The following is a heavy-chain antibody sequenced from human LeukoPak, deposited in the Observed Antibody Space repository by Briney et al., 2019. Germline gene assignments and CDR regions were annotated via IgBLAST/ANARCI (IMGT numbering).Heavy chain of an antibody. J-gene: IGHJ4*02. V-gene: IGHV3-21*01. CDR2: ISGTGSYK. Sequence: GGSLRLSCAASGFTFSSYSMNWVRQAPGKGLEWVSSISGTGSYKYCADSVRGRFTISRDNAKNSLFLQMNSLRAEDTAIYYCARASRGPNNDSKKPADYWGRGTLVTVSS. D-gene: IGHD3-22*01. CDR1: GFTFSSYS. CDR3: ARASRGPNNDSKKPADY.